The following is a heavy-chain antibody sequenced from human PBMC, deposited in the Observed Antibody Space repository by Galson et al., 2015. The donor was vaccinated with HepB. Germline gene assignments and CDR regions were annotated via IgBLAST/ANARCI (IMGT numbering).Heavy chain of an antibody. Sequence: QSGAEVKKAGASLKISCKGSGYSFTNYWIGWVRQMPGKGLEWMGIIYPDDSDTRYSPSFQGQVTISADKSISTAYLQWSSLRASDTAMYYCARLDDYGDSVTYWGQGTLVTVSS. CDR3: ARLDDYGDSVTY. D-gene: IGHD4-17*01. J-gene: IGHJ4*02. CDR2: IYPDDSDT. V-gene: IGHV5-51*01. CDR1: GYSFTNYW.